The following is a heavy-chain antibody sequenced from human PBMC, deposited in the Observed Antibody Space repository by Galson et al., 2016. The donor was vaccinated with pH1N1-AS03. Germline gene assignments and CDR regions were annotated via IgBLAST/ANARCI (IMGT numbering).Heavy chain of an antibody. D-gene: IGHD5-24*01. CDR1: GLSVAKNY. CDR3: ARVDSSTYSDGWVPFDY. CDR2: IYTGGDT. Sequence: SLRLSCAVSGLSVAKNYMSWVRQAPGKGLEWVSSIYTGGDTFYTDSVRGRFTISRDDSKNTLYLQMNSLRAADTAMYYCARVDSSTYSDGWVPFDYWGQGTLFTVS. V-gene: IGHV3-53*01. J-gene: IGHJ4*02.